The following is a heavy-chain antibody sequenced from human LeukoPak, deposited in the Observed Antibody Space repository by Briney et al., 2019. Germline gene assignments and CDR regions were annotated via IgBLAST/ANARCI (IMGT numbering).Heavy chain of an antibody. J-gene: IGHJ4*02. D-gene: IGHD1-26*01. Sequence: ASVKVSCKASGYTFTGYYMHWVRQAPGQELEWVGWINPNSGGTNYAQKFQGRVTMTRDTSISTAYMELSRLRSDDTAVYYCARDKVGATFSFDYWGQGTLVTVSS. CDR2: INPNSGGT. CDR3: ARDKVGATFSFDY. V-gene: IGHV1-2*02. CDR1: GYTFTGYY.